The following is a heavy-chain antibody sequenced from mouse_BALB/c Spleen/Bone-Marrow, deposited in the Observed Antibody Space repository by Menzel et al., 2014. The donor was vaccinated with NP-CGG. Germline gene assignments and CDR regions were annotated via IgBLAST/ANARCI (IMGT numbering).Heavy chain of an antibody. CDR2: INPSNGGT. Sequence: QVQLQQSGAELVKPGASVKLSCKTSGYTFTSYWMHWVKLRPGQGFEWIGEINPSNGGTNYNEKFKRKATLTVDKPSSTAYIQLSSLTSEDSAVYYCTYMGYYGSSYAMDYWGQGTSVTVSS. CDR3: TYMGYYGSSYAMDY. D-gene: IGHD1-1*01. J-gene: IGHJ4*01. V-gene: IGHV1S16*01. CDR1: GYTFTSYW.